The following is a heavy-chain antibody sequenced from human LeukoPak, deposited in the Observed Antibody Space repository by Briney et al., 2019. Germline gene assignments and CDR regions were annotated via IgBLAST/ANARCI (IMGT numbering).Heavy chain of an antibody. V-gene: IGHV1-3*01. CDR2: INAGNGNT. CDR1: GYTFTSYA. J-gene: IGHJ4*02. CDR3: ARGDIVATISIGYFDY. D-gene: IGHD5-12*01. Sequence: ASVKVSCKASGYTFTSYAMHWVRQAPGQRLEWMGWINAGNGNTKYSQKFQGRVTITRDTSASTAYMELSSLRSEDTAVYYCARGDIVATISIGYFDYWGQGTLVNVSS.